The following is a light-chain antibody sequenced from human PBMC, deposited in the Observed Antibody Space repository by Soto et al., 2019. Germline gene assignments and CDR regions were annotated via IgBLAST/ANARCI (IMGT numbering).Light chain of an antibody. CDR1: QDISNY. CDR2: DAS. CDR3: QQYDNLPIT. J-gene: IGKJ5*01. V-gene: IGKV1-33*01. Sequence: DIQMTQSPSSLSSSVGDRFTISLQASQDISNYLNWYQQKPGKAPKLLIYDASNLETGVPSRFSGSGSGTDFTFTISSLQPEDIATYYCQQYDNLPITFGQGTRLEI.